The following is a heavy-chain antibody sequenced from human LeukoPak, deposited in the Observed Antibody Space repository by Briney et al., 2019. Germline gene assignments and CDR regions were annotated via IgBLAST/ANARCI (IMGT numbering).Heavy chain of an antibody. V-gene: IGHV1-24*01. CDR1: GYTLTELS. Sequence: GASVKVSYKVSGYTLTELSMHWVRQAPGKGLEWVGGFDPEDGETIYAQKFQGRVTMTEDTSTDTAYMELSSLRSEDTAVYYCATDHSGSYSSNYYYYGMDVWGQGTTVTVSS. CDR3: ATDHSGSYSSNYYYYGMDV. D-gene: IGHD1-26*01. CDR2: FDPEDGET. J-gene: IGHJ6*02.